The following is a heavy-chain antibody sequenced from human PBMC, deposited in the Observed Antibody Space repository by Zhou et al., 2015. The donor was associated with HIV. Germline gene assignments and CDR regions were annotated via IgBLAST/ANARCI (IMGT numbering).Heavy chain of an antibody. V-gene: IGHV1-69*02. D-gene: IGHD3-10*01. CDR3: ARGLFRGVIHYYYGMDV. CDR1: GGTFSSYT. CDR2: IIPILGIA. Sequence: QVQLVQSGAEVKKPGSSVKVSCKASGGTFSSYTISWVRQAPGQGLEWMGRIIPILGIANYAQKFQGRVTITADKSTSTAYMELSSLRSEDTAVYYCARGLFRGVIHYYYGMDVWGQGTTVTVSS. J-gene: IGHJ6*02.